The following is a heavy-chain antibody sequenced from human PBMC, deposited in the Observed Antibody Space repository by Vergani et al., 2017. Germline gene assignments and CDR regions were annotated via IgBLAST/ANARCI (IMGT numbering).Heavy chain of an antibody. Sequence: QVQLVQSGAEVKKPGASVKVSCKASGYTFTSYGISWVRQAPGQGLEWMGWISAYNGKTNYAQKLQGRVTMTTDTSTSTAYMELRSLRSDDTAVYYCARVEARDSYDSSGLDYWGQGTLVTVSS. D-gene: IGHD3-22*01. V-gene: IGHV1-18*04. CDR1: GYTFTSYG. CDR3: ARVEARDSYDSSGLDY. CDR2: ISAYNGKT. J-gene: IGHJ4*02.